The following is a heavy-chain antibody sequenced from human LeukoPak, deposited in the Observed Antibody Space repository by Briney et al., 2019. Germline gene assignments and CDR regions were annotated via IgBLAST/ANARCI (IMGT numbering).Heavy chain of an antibody. Sequence: PGGSLRLSCAASGFTFSSYGMSWVRQAPGKGLEWVSAIGGSGGSTYYADSVKGRFTISRDNSKNTLYLQMNSLRAEDTAVYYCAKSRFVRAVLIDYWGQGTLVTVSS. J-gene: IGHJ4*02. CDR3: AKSRFVRAVLIDY. D-gene: IGHD3-10*01. V-gene: IGHV3-23*01. CDR2: IGGSGGST. CDR1: GFTFSSYG.